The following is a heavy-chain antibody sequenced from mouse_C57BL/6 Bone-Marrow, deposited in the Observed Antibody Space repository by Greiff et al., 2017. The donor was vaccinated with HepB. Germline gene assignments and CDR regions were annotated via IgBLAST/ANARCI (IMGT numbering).Heavy chain of an antibody. CDR2: ISSGSSTI. CDR3: ARETTVGYWYFDV. Sequence: EVKLVESGGGLVKPGGSLKLSCAASGFTFSDYGMHWVRQAPEKGLEWVAYISSGSSTIYYADTVKGRFTISRDNAKNTLFLQMTSLRSEDTAMYYCARETTVGYWYFDVWGTGTTVTVSS. V-gene: IGHV5-17*01. CDR1: GFTFSDYG. D-gene: IGHD1-1*01. J-gene: IGHJ1*03.